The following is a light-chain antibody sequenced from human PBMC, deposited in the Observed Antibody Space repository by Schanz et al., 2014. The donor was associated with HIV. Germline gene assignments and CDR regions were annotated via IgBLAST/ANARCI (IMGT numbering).Light chain of an antibody. J-gene: IGLJ3*02. CDR1: RSDIGSRS. CDR2: NND. V-gene: IGLV1-44*01. Sequence: QSVLTQPPSASATPGQRVIISCSGSRSDIGSRSVDWYRQRPGTAPRLLIHNNDQRPSGVPARFSGSKSGSSASLAISGLQADDEAYYYCAAWDDLLNGPVFGGGTKLTVL. CDR3: AAWDDLLNGPV.